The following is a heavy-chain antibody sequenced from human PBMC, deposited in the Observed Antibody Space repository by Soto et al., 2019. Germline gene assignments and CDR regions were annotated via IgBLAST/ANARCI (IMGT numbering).Heavy chain of an antibody. CDR2: INPNSGGT. CDR1: GYTFTGYY. V-gene: IGHV1-2*02. CDR3: ARDIVTMSHYYYYYGMDV. Sequence: RASVKVSCKASGYTFTGYYMHWVRQAPGQGLEWMGWINPNSGGTNYAQKFQGRVTMTRDTSISTAYMELSRLRSDDTAVYYCARDIVTMSHYYYYYGMDVWGQGTTVTVSS. D-gene: IGHD3-22*01. J-gene: IGHJ6*02.